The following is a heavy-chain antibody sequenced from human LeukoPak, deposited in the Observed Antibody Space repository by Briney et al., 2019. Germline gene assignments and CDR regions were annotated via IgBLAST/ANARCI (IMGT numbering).Heavy chain of an antibody. V-gene: IGHV3-33*01. CDR3: ARDRAAARMDV. D-gene: IGHD6-13*01. Sequence: GRSLRLSCAASGFTFRSHGMHWVCQAPGKGLEWVAIIWYDGSNKYYADSVKGRFTISRDNSKNTLYLQMNSLRAEDTAVYYCARDRAAARMDVWGKGTTVTVSS. J-gene: IGHJ6*04. CDR1: GFTFRSHG. CDR2: IWYDGSNK.